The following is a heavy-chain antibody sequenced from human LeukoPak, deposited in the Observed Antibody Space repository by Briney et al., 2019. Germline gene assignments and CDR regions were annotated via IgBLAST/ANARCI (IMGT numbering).Heavy chain of an antibody. J-gene: IGHJ4*02. D-gene: IGHD1-26*01. CDR2: IIPIFGTA. Sequence: SVKVSCKASGGTFSSYAISWVRQAPGQGLEWMGGIIPIFGTANYAQKFQGRVTITADESTSTAYMELSSLRSEDTAVYYCASRYSGSYYYFDYWGQGTLVTVSS. CDR3: ASRYSGSYYYFDY. CDR1: GGTFSSYA. V-gene: IGHV1-69*13.